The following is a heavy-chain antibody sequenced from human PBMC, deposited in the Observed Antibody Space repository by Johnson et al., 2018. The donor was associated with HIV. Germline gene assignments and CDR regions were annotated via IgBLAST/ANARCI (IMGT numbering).Heavy chain of an antibody. CDR3: AKVRLQSITIFGVASDAFDI. V-gene: IGHV3-66*02. CDR1: GFTVSSNY. CDR2: ISGSGGST. Sequence: VQLVESGGGVVQPGRSLRLSCAASGFTVSSNYMSWVRQAPGKGLEWVSAISGSGGSTYYADSVKGRFTISRDNSKNTLYLQMNSLRAEDTAVYYCAKVRLQSITIFGVASDAFDIWGQGTMVTVSS. D-gene: IGHD3-3*01. J-gene: IGHJ3*02.